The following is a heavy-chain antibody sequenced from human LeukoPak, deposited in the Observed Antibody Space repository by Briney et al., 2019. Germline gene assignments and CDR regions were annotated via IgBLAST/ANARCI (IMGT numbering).Heavy chain of an antibody. D-gene: IGHD3-22*01. J-gene: IGHJ4*02. CDR1: GGTFSSYA. V-gene: IGHV1-69*13. CDR3: ARGADDYYDSSGYYDY. CDR2: IIPIFGTA. Sequence: SVKDSCKASGGTFSSYAISWVRQAPGQGLEWMGGIIPIFGTANYAQKFQGRVTITADESTSTAYMELSSLRSEDTAVYYCARGADDYYDSSGYYDYWGQGTLVTVSS.